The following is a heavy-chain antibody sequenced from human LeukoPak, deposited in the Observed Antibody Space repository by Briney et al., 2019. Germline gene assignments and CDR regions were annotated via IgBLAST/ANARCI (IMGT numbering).Heavy chain of an antibody. CDR1: GGSISSYY. CDR2: IYYSGST. D-gene: IGHD3-10*01. J-gene: IGHJ4*02. V-gene: IGHV4-59*01. CDR3: ARALGYGSGSYSLDLDY. Sequence: PSETLSLTCTVSGGSISSYYWSWIRQPPGKGLEWIGYIYYSGSTNYNPSLKSRVTISVDTSKNQFSLKLSSVTAADTAVYYCARALGYGSGSYSLDLDYWGQGTLVTVSS.